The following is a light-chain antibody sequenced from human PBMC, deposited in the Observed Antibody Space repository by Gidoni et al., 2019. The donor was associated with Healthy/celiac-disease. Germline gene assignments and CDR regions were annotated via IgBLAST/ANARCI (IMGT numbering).Light chain of an antibody. CDR3: QQSYSTPLT. Sequence: IQMTQSPSSLSASVGDRVTITCRASQSISSYLNWYQQKPGKAPKLLIYAASSLQSGVPSRFSGSGSGTVFTLTIGSLQPEDFATYYCQQSYSTPLTFXGXTKVEIK. CDR1: QSISSY. V-gene: IGKV1-39*01. CDR2: AAS. J-gene: IGKJ4*01.